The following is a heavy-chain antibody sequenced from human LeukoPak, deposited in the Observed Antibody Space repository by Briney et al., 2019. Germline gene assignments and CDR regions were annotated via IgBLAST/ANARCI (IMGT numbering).Heavy chain of an antibody. CDR1: GYTFTGYY. J-gene: IGHJ4*02. V-gene: IGHV1-2*02. Sequence: GASVKVSCKASGYTFTGYYMHWVRQAPGQGLEWMGWINPNSGGTNYAQKFQGRVTMTRDTSISTAYMELSRLRSDDTAVHYCTVGLRFLEWLLSAFDYWGQGTLVTVSS. CDR2: INPNSGGT. D-gene: IGHD3-3*01. CDR3: TVGLRFLEWLLSAFDY.